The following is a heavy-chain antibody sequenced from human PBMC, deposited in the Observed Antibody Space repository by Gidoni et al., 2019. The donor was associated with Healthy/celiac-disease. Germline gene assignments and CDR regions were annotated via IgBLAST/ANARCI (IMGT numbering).Heavy chain of an antibody. Sequence: EVQLVASGGGLVQPGGSLRLSCAASGFTFSRYEMNWVRQAPGKGLEWVSYISSSGSTIYYADSVKGRFTISRDNAKNSLYLQMNSLRAEDTAVYYCARDLHYDFWSGYYLSNWYFDLWGRGTLVTVSS. J-gene: IGHJ2*01. CDR1: GFTFSRYE. CDR3: ARDLHYDFWSGYYLSNWYFDL. CDR2: ISSSGSTI. D-gene: IGHD3-3*01. V-gene: IGHV3-48*03.